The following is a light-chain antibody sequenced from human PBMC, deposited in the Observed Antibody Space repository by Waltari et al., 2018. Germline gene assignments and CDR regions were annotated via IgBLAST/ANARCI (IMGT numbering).Light chain of an antibody. CDR1: KSVLYNSNDKNY. CDR2: WTS. Sequence: DIVITKSPDSLAVSLGERATINCKSSKSVLYNSNDKNYLAWYQQKPGQPPKLLISWTSTRESGVPDRFSGSGSGTDFTLTISSLQAEDVAVYYCQQYYRSRTFGQGTKVEIK. J-gene: IGKJ1*01. V-gene: IGKV4-1*01. CDR3: QQYYRSRT.